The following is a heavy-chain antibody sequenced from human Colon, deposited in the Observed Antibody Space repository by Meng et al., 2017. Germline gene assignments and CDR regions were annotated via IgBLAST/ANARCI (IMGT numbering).Heavy chain of an antibody. CDR2: INSNGST. CDR1: GLSVKSGMYY. D-gene: IGHD6-19*01. CDR3: AREGPIAVAGYDY. J-gene: IGHJ4*02. Sequence: VSLQGTVSGTVRHLETLALPSKVSGLSVKSGMYYCSWIRQPPAKTLEWFGYINSNGSTTYNPSLKSRVIISLETPKNKFSLKLTSGTAADEAAYYCAREGPIAVAGYDYWGQGTLVTVSS. V-gene: IGHV4-61*01.